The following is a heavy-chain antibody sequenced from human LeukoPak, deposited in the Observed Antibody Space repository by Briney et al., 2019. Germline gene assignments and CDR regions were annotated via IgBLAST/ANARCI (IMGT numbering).Heavy chain of an antibody. J-gene: IGHJ4*02. CDR3: LVVVPAARVY. V-gene: IGHV3-66*02. D-gene: IGHD2-2*01. Sequence: GGSLRLSCAASGFTVSSNYMSWVRQAPGKGLEWVSVIYSGGSTKYADSVKGRFTISRDNSKNTLYLQMNSLRAEDTAVYYCLVVVPAARVYWGQGTLVTVSS. CDR2: IYSGGST. CDR1: GFTVSSNY.